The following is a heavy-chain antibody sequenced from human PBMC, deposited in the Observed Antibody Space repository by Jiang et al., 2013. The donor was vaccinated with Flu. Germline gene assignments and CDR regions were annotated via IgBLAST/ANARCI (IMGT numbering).Heavy chain of an antibody. D-gene: IGHD2-21*01. Sequence: SGLVKPSGTLPLTCAVSGDSISSSSWWSWVRQPPGKGLEWIGEIFHSGITNYNPSLKSRVSISIDKSMSQFSLRVSSVTAADTALYYCARVVIDNNCYGMDVWGQGTTVTVSS. J-gene: IGHJ6*02. CDR1: GDSISSSSW. V-gene: IGHV4-4*02. CDR3: ARVVIDNNCYGMDV. CDR2: IFHSGIT.